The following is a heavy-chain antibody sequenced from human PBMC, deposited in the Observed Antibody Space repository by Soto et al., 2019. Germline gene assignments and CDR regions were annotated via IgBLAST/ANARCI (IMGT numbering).Heavy chain of an antibody. CDR3: ARGDSTDCSNGVCSFFYHHDMDV. J-gene: IGHJ6*03. V-gene: IGHV1-2*04. CDR2: INPKSGGT. Sequence: ASAKVSCKSSGYSFTDYHIHWVRQAPGQGLEWLGRINPKSGGTSTAQKFQGWVTMTTDTSISTASMELTRLTSDDTAIYYCARGDSTDCSNGVCSFFYHHDMDVWGKGTTRIVSS. CDR1: GYSFTDYH. D-gene: IGHD2-8*01.